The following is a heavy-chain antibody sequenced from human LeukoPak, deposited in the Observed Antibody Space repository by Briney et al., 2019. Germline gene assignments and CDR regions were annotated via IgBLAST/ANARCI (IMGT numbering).Heavy chain of an antibody. CDR1: GFTFNTYS. V-gene: IGHV3-23*01. CDR3: AKSDPIVVVVAAIGGDY. CDR2: ISGSGGST. J-gene: IGHJ4*02. Sequence: GGSLRLSCVGSGFTFNTYSMNWVRQAPGKGLEWVSAISGSGGSTYYADSVKGRFTISRDNSKNTLYLQMNSLRAEDTAVYYCAKSDPIVVVVAAIGGDYWGQGTLVTVSS. D-gene: IGHD2-15*01.